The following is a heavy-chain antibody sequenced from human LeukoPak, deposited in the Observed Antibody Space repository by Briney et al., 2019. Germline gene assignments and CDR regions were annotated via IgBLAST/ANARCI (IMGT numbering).Heavy chain of an antibody. J-gene: IGHJ4*02. D-gene: IGHD3-10*01. CDR1: GGSISGYY. V-gene: IGHV4-59*08. CDR3: ARYCYDNNCHAKALDY. CDR2: IYYNGNT. Sequence: SETLSLTCTIFGGSISGYYWSWIRQPPGKGPEWIGYIYYNGNTNYNPSLRSRVTISVDTSKNQSSLKLSSVTAADTAVYYCARYCYDNNCHAKALDYWGQGTLVTVSP.